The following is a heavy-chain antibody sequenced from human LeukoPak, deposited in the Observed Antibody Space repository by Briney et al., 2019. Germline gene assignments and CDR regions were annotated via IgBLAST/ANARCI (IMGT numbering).Heavy chain of an antibody. Sequence: ETLSLTCTVSGGSISSSSYYWGWIRQPPGKGLEWVSVIYSGGSTYYADSVKGRFTISRDNSKNTLYLQMNSLRAEDTALYYCARDEGYYDSSGHYLRYWGQGTLVTVSS. CDR1: GGSISSSSYY. CDR2: IYSGGST. V-gene: IGHV3-66*01. CDR3: ARDEGYYDSSGHYLRY. D-gene: IGHD3-22*01. J-gene: IGHJ4*02.